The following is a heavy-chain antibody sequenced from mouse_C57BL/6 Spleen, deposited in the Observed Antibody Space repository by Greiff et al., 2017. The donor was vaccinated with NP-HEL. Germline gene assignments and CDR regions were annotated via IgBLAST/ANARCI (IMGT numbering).Heavy chain of an antibody. D-gene: IGHD2-10*01. CDR2: INPNNGGT. J-gene: IGHJ3*01. V-gene: IGHV1-22*01. CDR3: ARSYYCNPEGFAY. Sequence: DVQLQESGPELVKPGASVKMSCKASGYTFTDYNMHWVKQSHGKSLEWIGYINPNNGGTSYNQKFKGKATLTVNKSSSTAYMELRSLTSEDSAVYYCARSYYCNPEGFAYWGQGTLVTVSA. CDR1: GYTFTDYN.